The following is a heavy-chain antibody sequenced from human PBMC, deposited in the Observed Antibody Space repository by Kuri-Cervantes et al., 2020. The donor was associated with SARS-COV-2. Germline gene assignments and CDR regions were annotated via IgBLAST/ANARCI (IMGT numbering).Heavy chain of an antibody. CDR1: GGSISSRNFY. CDR2: IYYSGST. CDR3: ARVLRTASLDF. J-gene: IGHJ4*02. V-gene: IGHV4-39*01. D-gene: IGHD3-16*01. Sequence: GSLRLSCSVSGGSISSRNFYWGWIRQPPGKGLEWIGNIYYSGSTYYSPSLKSRVTISMDTSKDQFSLKLSSVTAADTAVYYCARVLRTASLDFWGQGTLVTVSS.